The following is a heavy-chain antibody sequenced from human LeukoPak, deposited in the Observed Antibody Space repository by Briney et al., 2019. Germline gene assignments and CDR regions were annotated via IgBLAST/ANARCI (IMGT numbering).Heavy chain of an antibody. CDR1: GDTVSSNTAA. D-gene: IGHD4-17*01. CDR2: TYYRSKTYQ. CDR3: ARSPTTVTTWFDY. Sequence: SQTLSLTCAISGDTVSSNTAAWNCIRQSPTRGLEWQGRTYYRSKTYQAHAVSVKTRLTINPDTSKNQFSLQLNSVTPEDTAVYYCARSPTTVTTWFDYWGQGTLVTVSS. V-gene: IGHV6-1*01. J-gene: IGHJ4*02.